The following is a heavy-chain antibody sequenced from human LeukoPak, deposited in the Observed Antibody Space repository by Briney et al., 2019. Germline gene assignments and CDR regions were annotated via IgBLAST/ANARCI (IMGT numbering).Heavy chain of an antibody. CDR2: ISGSGGST. Sequence: GGSLRLSCAASGFTFSSYAMSWVRQAPGKGLEWVSAISGSGGSTYSADSVKGRFAISRDNSKNTLYLQMNGLRAEDTAVYYCAKESPSTYYDILTGYYFIDYWGQGTLVTVSS. V-gene: IGHV3-23*01. CDR3: AKESPSTYYDILTGYYFIDY. D-gene: IGHD3-9*01. CDR1: GFTFSSYA. J-gene: IGHJ4*02.